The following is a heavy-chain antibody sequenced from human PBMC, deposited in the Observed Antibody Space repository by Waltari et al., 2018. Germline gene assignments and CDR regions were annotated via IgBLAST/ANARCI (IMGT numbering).Heavy chain of an antibody. V-gene: IGHV3-53*01. J-gene: IGHJ4*02. D-gene: IGHD1-1*01. CDR2: IYSGGST. CDR1: GFTVGNNF. Sequence: EVQLVESGGDLIQPGGSLRLSCAASGFTVGNNFMGWVRQAPGKGLEGGSVIYSGGSTNYIDAVRGRFTISRDSSKNTLYLQMNSLRAEDTAVYYCAKVDNVGLNNYWGQGTLVTVSS. CDR3: AKVDNVGLNNY.